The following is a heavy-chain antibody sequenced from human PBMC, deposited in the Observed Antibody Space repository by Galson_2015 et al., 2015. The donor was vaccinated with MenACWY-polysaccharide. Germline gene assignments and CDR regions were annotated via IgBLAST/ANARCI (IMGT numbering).Heavy chain of an antibody. J-gene: IGHJ4*02. D-gene: IGHD3-22*01. V-gene: IGHV4-31*03. CDR3: ARGGDYYDSSGYSFDY. CDR1: GGSISSGGYY. Sequence: TLSLTCTVSGGSISSGGYYWSWLRQHPGKGLEWIGYIYYSGSTYYNPSLKRRVTISVDTSKNQFSLKLSSVTAADTAVYYCARGGDYYDSSGYSFDYWGQGTLVTVSS. CDR2: IYYSGST.